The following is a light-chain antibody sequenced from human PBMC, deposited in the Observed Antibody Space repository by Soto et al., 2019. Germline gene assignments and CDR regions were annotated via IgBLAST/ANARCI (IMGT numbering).Light chain of an antibody. CDR1: SSDVGNYNL. V-gene: IGLV2-23*02. J-gene: IGLJ2*01. CDR3: CSAANSPTAVV. Sequence: QSALTQPASVSGSPGQSITISCTGTSSDVGNYNLVSWYQHHPGTAPKLMIYEVTNRPSGVSSRFSGSKSGNTASLTISGLLADDEADDYCCSAANSPTAVVFGAGTKLTVL. CDR2: EVT.